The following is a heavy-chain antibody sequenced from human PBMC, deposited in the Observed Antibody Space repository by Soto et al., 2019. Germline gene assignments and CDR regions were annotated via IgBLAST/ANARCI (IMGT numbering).Heavy chain of an antibody. V-gene: IGHV3-23*01. CDR3: AKAIRDQLLCSFDY. CDR2: ITGSGGST. CDR1: GFTFSNYA. J-gene: IGHJ4*02. Sequence: GGSLRLSCTASGFTFSNYAMSWVRQAPGKGLEWISAITGSGGSTYYADSVKGRFTISRDNSKNTLYLQMNSLRAEDTAVYYCAKAIRDQLLCSFDYWSQGTLVTVSS. D-gene: IGHD2-2*01.